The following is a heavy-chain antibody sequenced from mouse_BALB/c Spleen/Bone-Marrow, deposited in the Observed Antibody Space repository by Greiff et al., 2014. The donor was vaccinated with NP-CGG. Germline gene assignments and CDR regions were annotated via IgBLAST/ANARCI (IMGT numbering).Heavy chain of an antibody. J-gene: IGHJ3*01. V-gene: IGHV14-3*02. CDR1: GCNIKDTY. D-gene: IGHD2-4*01. CDR2: IDPANGNT. CDR3: ARGDYGAFAY. Sequence: VQLQQSGAELVKPGASVKLSCTASGCNIKDTYMHWVKQRPEQGLEWIARIDPANGNTKYDPKFQGKATITADTSSNTAYLQLSSLTSEDTAVYYCARGDYGAFAYWGQGTLVTASA.